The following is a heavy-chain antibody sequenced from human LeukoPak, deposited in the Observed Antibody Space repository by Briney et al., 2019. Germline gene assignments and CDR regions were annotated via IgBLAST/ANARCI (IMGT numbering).Heavy chain of an antibody. D-gene: IGHD4/OR15-4a*01. CDR2: IRRNDYT. J-gene: IGHJ5*02. V-gene: IGHV3-48*01. CDR1: EVTLRSYD. Sequence: GGSLRLSCVSSEVTLRSYDVDWVRQAPGKGLEWVAYIRRNDYTKYADSVMGRFTISRDDAKSSVWLQMNNLRVGDTAVYYCARREEAPCTWWFYPWGQGTLVTVSS. CDR3: ARREEAPCTWWFYP.